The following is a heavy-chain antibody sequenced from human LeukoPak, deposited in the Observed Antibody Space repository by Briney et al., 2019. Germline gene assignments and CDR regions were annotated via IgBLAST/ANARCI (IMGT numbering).Heavy chain of an antibody. CDR3: AKDLFRIVATIGLDY. CDR1: GFTFSSYW. V-gene: IGHV3-7*01. CDR2: IKQDGSEK. Sequence: GGSLRLSCAASGFTFSSYWMSWVRQAPGKGLEWVANIKQDGSEKYYVDSVKGRFTISRDNSKNTLYLQMNSLRAEDTAVYYCAKDLFRIVATIGLDYWGQGTLVTVSS. D-gene: IGHD5-12*01. J-gene: IGHJ4*02.